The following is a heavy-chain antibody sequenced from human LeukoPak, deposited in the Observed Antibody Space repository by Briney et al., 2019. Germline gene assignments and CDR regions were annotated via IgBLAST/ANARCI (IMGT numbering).Heavy chain of an antibody. V-gene: IGHV1-24*01. CDR2: FDPEDGET. CDR1: GYTLTELS. CDR3: ATVLITIFGVVSHNHFDY. J-gene: IGHJ4*02. Sequence: ASVNVSCKVSGYTLTELSMHWVRQAPGKGLEWMGGFDPEDGETIYAQKFQGRVTMTEDTSTDTAYMELSSLRSEDTAVYYCATVLITIFGVVSHNHFDYWGQGTLVTVSS. D-gene: IGHD3-3*01.